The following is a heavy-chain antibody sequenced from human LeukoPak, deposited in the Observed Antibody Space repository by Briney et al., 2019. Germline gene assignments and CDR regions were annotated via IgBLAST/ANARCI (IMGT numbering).Heavy chain of an antibody. CDR1: GFTFSSSA. CDR2: ISNNGGYT. D-gene: IGHD6-13*01. V-gene: IGHV3-23*01. CDR3: ARTGLAAAGSLDY. Sequence: GGSLRLSCAASGFTFSSSAMSWVRQAPGKGLEWVSAISNNGGYTYYADSVQGRFTISRDNAKNSLYLQMNSLRAEDTAVYYCARTGLAAAGSLDYWGQGTLVTVSS. J-gene: IGHJ4*02.